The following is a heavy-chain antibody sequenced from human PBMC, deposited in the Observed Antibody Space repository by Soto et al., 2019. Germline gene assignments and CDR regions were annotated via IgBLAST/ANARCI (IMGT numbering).Heavy chain of an antibody. J-gene: IGHJ4*02. CDR3: AKYSYGYFTRFDY. CDR2: ISGSGGST. Sequence: SGGSLRLSCAASGFTFSSYAMSWVRQAPGKGLEWVSGISGSGGSTYYADSVKGRFTISRDNSKNTLFLQMNSLRAEDTAVYYCAKYSYGYFTRFDYWGQGTLVTVSS. V-gene: IGHV3-23*01. D-gene: IGHD5-18*01. CDR1: GFTFSSYA.